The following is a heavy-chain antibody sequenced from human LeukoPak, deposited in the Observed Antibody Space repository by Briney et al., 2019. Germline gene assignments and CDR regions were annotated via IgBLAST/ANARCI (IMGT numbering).Heavy chain of an antibody. CDR1: GFTFISYA. CDR2: ISAYGGKT. V-gene: IGHV3-23*01. CDR3: AGPMGPATIFGFDY. D-gene: IGHD2-2*01. J-gene: IGHJ4*02. Sequence: GGSLRLSCAASGFTFISYAMAWVRQAPGKGLEWVSTISAYGGKTYYADSVKGRFTISRDNAKNSLYLQMNSLRAEDTAVYYCAGPMGPATIFGFDYWGQGTLVTVSS.